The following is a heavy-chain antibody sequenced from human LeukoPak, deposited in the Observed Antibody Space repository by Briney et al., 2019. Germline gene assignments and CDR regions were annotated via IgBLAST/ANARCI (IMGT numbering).Heavy chain of an antibody. Sequence: PGGSLRLPCAASGFTFSNYGMHWVRQAPGKGLEWVAVISYDGSNKYYADSVKGRFTISRDNSKNTLYLQMNSLRAEDTAVYYCAKDKYAWFGEPIDPFDYWGQGTLVTVSS. CDR3: AKDKYAWFGEPIDPFDY. J-gene: IGHJ4*02. CDR1: GFTFSNYG. D-gene: IGHD3-10*01. V-gene: IGHV3-30*18. CDR2: ISYDGSNK.